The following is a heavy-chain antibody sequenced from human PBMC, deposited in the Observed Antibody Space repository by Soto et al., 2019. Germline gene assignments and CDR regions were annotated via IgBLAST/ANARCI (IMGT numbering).Heavy chain of an antibody. CDR1: GFTFSSYA. D-gene: IGHD3-22*01. Sequence: PGGSLRLSCAASGFTFSSYAMSWVRQAPGKGLEWVSAISGSGGSTYYADSVKGRFTISRDNSKNTLYLQMNSLRAEDTAVYYCAKEWQYDSSGYYYYYYGMDVWGQGTTVTVSS. V-gene: IGHV3-23*01. CDR3: AKEWQYDSSGYYYYYYGMDV. CDR2: ISGSGGST. J-gene: IGHJ6*02.